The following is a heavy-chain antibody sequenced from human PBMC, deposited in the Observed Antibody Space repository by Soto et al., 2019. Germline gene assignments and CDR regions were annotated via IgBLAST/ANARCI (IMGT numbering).Heavy chain of an antibody. J-gene: IGHJ3*02. CDR3: ARHDGGYYDSSGYYYAFDI. CDR2: IYYSGST. Sequence: SETLSLTCTVSGGSISSYYWSWIRQPPGKGLEWIGYIYYSGSTNYNPSLKSRVTISVDTSKNQFSLKLSSVTAADTAVYYCARHDGGYYDSSGYYYAFDIWGQGTMVTVSS. D-gene: IGHD3-22*01. V-gene: IGHV4-59*08. CDR1: GGSISSYY.